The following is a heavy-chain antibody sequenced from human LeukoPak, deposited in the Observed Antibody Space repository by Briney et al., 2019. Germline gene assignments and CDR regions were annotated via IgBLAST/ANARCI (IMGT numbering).Heavy chain of an antibody. CDR1: GFTFSSYW. Sequence: GSLRLSCAASGFTFSSYWMSWVRQAPGKGLEWIGYIYYSGSTNYNPSLKSRVTISVDTSKNQFSLKLSSVTAADTAVYYCARDTIFGVFDYWGQGTLVTVSS. D-gene: IGHD3-3*01. CDR3: ARDTIFGVFDY. J-gene: IGHJ4*02. CDR2: IYYSGST. V-gene: IGHV4-59*01.